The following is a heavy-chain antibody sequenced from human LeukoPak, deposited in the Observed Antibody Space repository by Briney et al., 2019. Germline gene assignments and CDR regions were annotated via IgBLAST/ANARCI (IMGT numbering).Heavy chain of an antibody. CDR1: GLTFRNAW. D-gene: IGHD4-17*01. CDR2: IKSKTDGGTV. V-gene: IGHV3-15*01. J-gene: IGHJ4*02. Sequence: GGSLRLSCAASGLTFRNAWLSWVRQAPGKGLGWVGRIKSKTDGGTVDYAPPVKGRFTISRDDSRNTLSLEMNSLKTEDTAVYYCTTDPGDYEIYWGQGTLVTVSS. CDR3: TTDPGDYEIY.